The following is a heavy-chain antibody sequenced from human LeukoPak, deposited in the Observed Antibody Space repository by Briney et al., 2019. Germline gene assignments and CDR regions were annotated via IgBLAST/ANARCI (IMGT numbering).Heavy chain of an antibody. CDR3: ARGYDFWSGYYRADGGMDV. Sequence: GGSLRLSCAASGFTFSSYAMSWVRQAPGKGLKWVSSISSSSSYIYYADSVKGRFTISRDNAKNSLYLQMNSLRAEDTAVYYCARGYDFWSGYYRADGGMDVWGQGTTVTVSS. CDR1: GFTFSSYA. D-gene: IGHD3-3*01. V-gene: IGHV3-21*01. CDR2: ISSSSSYI. J-gene: IGHJ6*02.